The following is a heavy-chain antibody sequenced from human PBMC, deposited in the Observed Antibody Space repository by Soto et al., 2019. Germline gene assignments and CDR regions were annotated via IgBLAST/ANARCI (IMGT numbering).Heavy chain of an antibody. D-gene: IGHD2-2*01. CDR1: GLSLSTSIMV. CDR3: ALIKDCSRTDCYLASFDP. Sequence: GPALVNPTDTLTMTCTVSGLSLSTSIMVVSGIRQPPVKALEWLAHIFSNDDKSYSTSLRSRLTISKDTSRSQVVLTMTNMDPMDSATYYCALIKDCSRTDCYLASFDPWGQGTLVTVSS. J-gene: IGHJ5*02. CDR2: IFSNDDK. V-gene: IGHV2-26*01.